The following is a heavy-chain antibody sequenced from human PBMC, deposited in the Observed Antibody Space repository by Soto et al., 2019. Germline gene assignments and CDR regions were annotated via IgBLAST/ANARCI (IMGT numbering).Heavy chain of an antibody. CDR3: GRGDEGEFTSISWYSFSWFDP. CDR1: GGSFSGYY. CDR2: INHSGFT. Sequence: QVQLQQWGAGLLKPSETLSLTCAVYGGSFSGYYWSWIRQPPGKGLEWIGEINHSGFTNHNPSLKRRVTRTVDTSKNQFFLTLSSVTAADTAVYYCGRGDEGEFTSISWYSFSWFDPCGQGTLVTVSS. D-gene: IGHD6-13*01. J-gene: IGHJ5*02. V-gene: IGHV4-34*01.